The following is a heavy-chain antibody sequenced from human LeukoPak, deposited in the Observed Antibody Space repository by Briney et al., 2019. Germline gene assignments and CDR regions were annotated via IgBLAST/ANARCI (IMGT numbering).Heavy chain of an antibody. D-gene: IGHD6-19*01. CDR3: AVGAVAGLFDY. Sequence: GGSLRLSCAASGFTFSSYSMNWVRQAPGKGLEWVSSIGSSSSYIYYADSVKGRFTISRDNAKNSLYLQMNSLRAEDTAVYYCAVGAVAGLFDYWGQGTLVTVSS. CDR1: GFTFSSYS. CDR2: IGSSSSYI. J-gene: IGHJ4*02. V-gene: IGHV3-21*01.